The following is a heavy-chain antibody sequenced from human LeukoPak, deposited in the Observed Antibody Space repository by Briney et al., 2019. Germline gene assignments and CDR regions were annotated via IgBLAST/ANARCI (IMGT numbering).Heavy chain of an antibody. D-gene: IGHD4-17*01. Sequence: GGSLRLSCAASGFTFSSNYMSWVRQAPGKGLEWVSVIYSGGSTYYADSEKGRFTISRDNSKNTLYVQMNSLRAEDTAVYYCAKVDDYGARWYFDYWGQGTLVTVSS. CDR3: AKVDDYGARWYFDY. CDR2: IYSGGST. J-gene: IGHJ4*02. V-gene: IGHV3-66*01. CDR1: GFTFSSNY.